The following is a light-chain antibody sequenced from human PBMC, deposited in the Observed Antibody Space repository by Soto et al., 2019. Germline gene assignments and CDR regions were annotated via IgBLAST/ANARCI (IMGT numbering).Light chain of an antibody. V-gene: IGLV3-21*04. CDR3: QVWDISSNHVI. Sequence: SYELTQPPSVSVAPGKTARITCGGNNIGSKSVRRYQQKAGQAPILAMYYDSDRPSGIPERFSGSNSGNTATLTISTVEAGDEADYYCQVWDISSNHVIFGGGTKLTVL. J-gene: IGLJ2*01. CDR2: YDS. CDR1: NIGSKS.